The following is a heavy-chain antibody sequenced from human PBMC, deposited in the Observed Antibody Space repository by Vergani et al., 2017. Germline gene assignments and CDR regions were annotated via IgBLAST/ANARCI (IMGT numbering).Heavy chain of an antibody. D-gene: IGHD2-15*01. Sequence: QVQLVQSGAEVKKPGASVKVSCKASGYTFTSYYMHWVRQAPGQGLEWMGIINPSGGSTSYAQKFQGRVTMIRDTSTSTVYMELSSLRSEDTAVYYCAREGEINCSGGSCYYRGANYYYGMDVWGQGTTVTVSS. CDR3: AREGEINCSGGSCYYRGANYYYGMDV. J-gene: IGHJ6*02. CDR1: GYTFTSYY. V-gene: IGHV1-46*03. CDR2: INPSGGST.